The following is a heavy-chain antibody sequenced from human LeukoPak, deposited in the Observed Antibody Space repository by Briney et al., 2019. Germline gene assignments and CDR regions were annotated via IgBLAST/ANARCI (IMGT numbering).Heavy chain of an antibody. J-gene: IGHJ4*02. CDR2: ISGNNDNP. V-gene: IGHV1-18*01. CDR3: ARDGTSTDDY. CDR1: GSSFSNFG. Sequence: ASVKVSCNTSGSSFSNFGINWVRQAPGQGLEWMGWISGNNDNPNYGQKFQGRLTVTTDTSTSTAYMELRNLRFDDTAVYYCARDGTSTDDYWGQGTLVTVSS. D-gene: IGHD2-2*01.